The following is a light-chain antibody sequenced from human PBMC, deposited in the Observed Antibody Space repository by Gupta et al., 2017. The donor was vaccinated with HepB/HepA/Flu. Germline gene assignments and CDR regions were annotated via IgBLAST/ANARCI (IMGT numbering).Light chain of an antibody. Sequence: QMLQAPPPVCASVGDRVTITCQASQDITNYLNWYQQKPGKAPKLLIYDASNLKAGVPSRFSASGSGTDFSFTISSLQPEDIATYYCQHYDSLPPTFGGGTRVQIK. J-gene: IGKJ4*01. CDR2: DAS. CDR1: QDITNY. V-gene: IGKV1-33*01. CDR3: QHYDSLPPT.